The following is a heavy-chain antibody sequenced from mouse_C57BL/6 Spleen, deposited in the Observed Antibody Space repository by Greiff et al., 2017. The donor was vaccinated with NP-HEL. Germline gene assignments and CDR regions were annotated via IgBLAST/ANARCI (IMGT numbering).Heavy chain of an antibody. Sequence: VQLQQPGAELVMPGASVKLSCKASGYTFTSYWMHWVKQRPGQGLEWIGEIDPSDSYTNYNQKFKGKSTLTVDKSSSTAYMQLSSLTSEDSAVYYCARRGTSTMITSYAMDYWGQGTSVTVSS. D-gene: IGHD2-4*01. CDR2: IDPSDSYT. V-gene: IGHV1-69*01. CDR3: ARRGTSTMITSYAMDY. J-gene: IGHJ4*01. CDR1: GYTFTSYW.